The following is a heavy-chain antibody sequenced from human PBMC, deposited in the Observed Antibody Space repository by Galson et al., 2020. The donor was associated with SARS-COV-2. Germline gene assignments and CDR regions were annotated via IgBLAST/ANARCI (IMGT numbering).Heavy chain of an antibody. Sequence: ETSETLSLTCTVSGGSISSYYWSWIRQPPGKGLEWIGYINHSGSTNYTPSLKSRVTMSVDTSKNQFSLKLSSVTAADTAVYYCARIASYGNYDYWCQGTLVTVSS. CDR3: ARIASYGNYDY. J-gene: IGHJ4*02. CDR2: INHSGST. V-gene: IGHV4-59*01. D-gene: IGHD4-17*01. CDR1: GGSISSYY.